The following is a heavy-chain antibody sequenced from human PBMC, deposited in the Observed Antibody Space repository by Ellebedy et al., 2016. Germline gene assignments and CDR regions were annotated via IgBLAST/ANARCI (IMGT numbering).Heavy chain of an antibody. Sequence: SETLSLXCAVYDVASSGYYWSWIRQSPGKGLEWIATINHNARADYNPSLRGRVLISLDKSKSQFSLTMTSVTADDTGLYYCAADRGIRGCPDYWGQGTLVTVSS. CDR3: AADRGIRGCPDY. CDR1: DVASSGYY. CDR2: INHNARA. V-gene: IGHV4-34*01. J-gene: IGHJ4*02. D-gene: IGHD6-19*01.